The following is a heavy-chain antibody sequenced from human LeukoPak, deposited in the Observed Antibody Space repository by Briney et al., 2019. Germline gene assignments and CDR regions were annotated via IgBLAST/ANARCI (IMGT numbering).Heavy chain of an antibody. CDR3: ARSHYDSSGYYDFDY. V-gene: IGHV1-2*04. Sequence: ASVKVSCKASGYTFSGYYMHWVRQAHGQGLECMGWINPNSGGTNYAQKFQGWVTMTRDTSISTAYMELSRLRSDDTAVYYCARSHYDSSGYYDFDYWGQGTLVTVSS. CDR2: INPNSGGT. CDR1: GYTFSGYY. D-gene: IGHD3-22*01. J-gene: IGHJ4*02.